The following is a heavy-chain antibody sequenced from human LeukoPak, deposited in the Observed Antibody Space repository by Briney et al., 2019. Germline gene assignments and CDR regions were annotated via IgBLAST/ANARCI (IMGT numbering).Heavy chain of an antibody. CDR1: GGSISNYY. V-gene: IGHV4-4*07. CDR2: IYTSGGT. Sequence: PSETLSLTCIVSGGSISNYYWSWIRQPAGKGLEWIGRIYTSGGTNYNPSLKSRVTMSVDTSKNQFSLKLRSVTAADTAVYYCARESTYGSGSYFSYWGQGTLVTVSS. D-gene: IGHD3-10*01. CDR3: ARESTYGSGSYFSY. J-gene: IGHJ4*02.